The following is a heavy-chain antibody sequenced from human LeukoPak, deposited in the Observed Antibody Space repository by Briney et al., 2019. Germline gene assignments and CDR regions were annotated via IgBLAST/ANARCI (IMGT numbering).Heavy chain of an antibody. CDR2: ISYSGST. D-gene: IGHD3-10*01. V-gene: IGHV4-59*11. CDR3: ARGRDYYYYYMDV. Sequence: SETLSLTCTVSGGSISSHHWSWIRQPPGKGLEWIGYISYSGSTNYNPSLKSRVTISVDTSKNQFSLKLSSVTAADTAVYYCARGRDYYYYYMDVWGKGTTVTVSS. J-gene: IGHJ6*03. CDR1: GGSISSHH.